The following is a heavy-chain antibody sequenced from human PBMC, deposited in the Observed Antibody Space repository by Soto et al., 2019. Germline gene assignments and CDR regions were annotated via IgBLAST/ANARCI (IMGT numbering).Heavy chain of an antibody. V-gene: IGHV1-18*01. CDR2: ISAYNGNT. D-gene: IGHD1-26*01. J-gene: IGHJ6*02. CDR3: ARDRSYERYYGMDV. Sequence: ASVKVSCKASGYTFTNFGISWVRQAPGQGLEWMGWISAYNGNTNYAQKFQGRVTMTTDTSTSTAYMEVSSLRFDDTAVYYCARDRSYERYYGMDVWGQGTTVTVSS. CDR1: GYTFTNFG.